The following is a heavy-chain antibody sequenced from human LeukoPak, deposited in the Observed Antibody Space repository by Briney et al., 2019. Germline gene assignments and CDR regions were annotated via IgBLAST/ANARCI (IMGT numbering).Heavy chain of an antibody. Sequence: GGSLRLSCAASGSTFSSYWMSWVRQVPGKGLEWVALIKQDGSEKYYVDSMKGRFTISRDNGKNSLYLQMNSLRAEDTAVYYCARGGTSSYYYYFYMDVWGRGTMVTVPS. CDR3: ARGGTSSYYYYFYMDV. V-gene: IGHV3-7*01. CDR1: GSTFSSYW. D-gene: IGHD2-2*01. J-gene: IGHJ6*03. CDR2: IKQDGSEK.